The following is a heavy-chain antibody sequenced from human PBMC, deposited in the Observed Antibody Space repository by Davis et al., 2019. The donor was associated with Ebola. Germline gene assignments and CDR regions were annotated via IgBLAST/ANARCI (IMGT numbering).Heavy chain of an antibody. CDR2: INPHNGNT. V-gene: IGHV1-18*04. CDR3: ARAQFPTTSDH. CDR1: GYTFTGYY. Sequence: ASVKVSCKASGYTFTGYYIHWVRQAPGRGLEWMGWINPHNGNTNYAQNVQGRVTMTTNTSTSTAYMEVGSLRSDDTAVYFCARAQFPTTSDHWGQGTLVTVSS. J-gene: IGHJ4*02. D-gene: IGHD1-1*01.